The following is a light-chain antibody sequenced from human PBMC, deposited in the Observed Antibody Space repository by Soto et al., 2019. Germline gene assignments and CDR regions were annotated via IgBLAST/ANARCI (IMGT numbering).Light chain of an antibody. CDR2: DVY. CDR1: SSDVGGYNY. Sequence: QSALTQPASVSGSPGQSITISCTGTSSDVGGYNYVSWYQQHPGEAPKLMIYDVYNRPSGVSYRFSGSKSGNTASLTSSGLQAEDEADYYCSSYTSDTTRDVVFGGGTKVTVL. J-gene: IGLJ2*01. V-gene: IGLV2-14*01. CDR3: SSYTSDTTRDVV.